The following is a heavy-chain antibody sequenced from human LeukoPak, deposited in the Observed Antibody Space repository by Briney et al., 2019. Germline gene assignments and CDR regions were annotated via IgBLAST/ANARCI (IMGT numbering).Heavy chain of an antibody. V-gene: IGHV4-39*01. CDR2: IYYSGST. CDR1: GGSISSSSYY. J-gene: IGHJ4*02. CDR3: ARTKLGYSYRYFDY. D-gene: IGHD5-18*01. Sequence: SETLSLTCTVSGGSISSSSYYWGWIRPPPGKGLEWIGSIYYSGSTYYNPSLKSRVTISVDTSKNQFSLKLSSVTAADTAVYYCARTKLGYSYRYFDYWGQGTLVTVSS.